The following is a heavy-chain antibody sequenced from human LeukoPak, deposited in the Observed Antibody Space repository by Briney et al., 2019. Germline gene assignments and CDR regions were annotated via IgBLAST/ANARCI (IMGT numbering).Heavy chain of an antibody. CDR2: ISYDGSNK. J-gene: IGHJ4*02. D-gene: IGHD5-12*01. Sequence: QPGRSLRLSCAASGFTFSSYAMHWVRQAPGKGLEWVALISYDGSNKYYADSVKGRFTISRDNSKNTLYVQMNSLRAEDTAVYYCARENVGIVPAHYFDYWGQGTLVTVSS. CDR3: ARENVGIVPAHYFDY. CDR1: GFTFSSYA. V-gene: IGHV3-30*04.